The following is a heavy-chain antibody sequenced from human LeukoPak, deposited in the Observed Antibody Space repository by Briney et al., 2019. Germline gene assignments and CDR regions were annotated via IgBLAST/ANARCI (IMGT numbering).Heavy chain of an antibody. V-gene: IGHV6-1*01. Sequence: SQTLSLTCAISGDSVSSNSAAWNWIRQSPSRGLEWLGRTYYRSKWYNDYAVSVKSRITINPDTSKNQFSLQLNSVTPEDTAVYYCARDEAPIAAAGVYYGMDVWGQGTTVTVSS. J-gene: IGHJ6*02. CDR1: GDSVSSNSAA. CDR2: TYYRSKWYN. CDR3: ARDEAPIAAAGVYYGMDV. D-gene: IGHD6-13*01.